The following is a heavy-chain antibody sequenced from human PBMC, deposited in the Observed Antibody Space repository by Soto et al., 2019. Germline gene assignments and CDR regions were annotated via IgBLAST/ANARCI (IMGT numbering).Heavy chain of an antibody. CDR2: ISSDGTEK. Sequence: QVQLVESGGGVAQPGRSLRLFCAASGFTLSRYSLHWVRQSPGKGLEWVAAISSDGTEKHYADSVKGRFTISRDNSKNTMSLQLNSLRTEDTAVYYCARMFGFSYGPANRGMDVWGQGTTVTVSS. CDR3: ARMFGFSYGPANRGMDV. V-gene: IGHV3-30*04. CDR1: GFTLSRYS. D-gene: IGHD5-18*01. J-gene: IGHJ6*02.